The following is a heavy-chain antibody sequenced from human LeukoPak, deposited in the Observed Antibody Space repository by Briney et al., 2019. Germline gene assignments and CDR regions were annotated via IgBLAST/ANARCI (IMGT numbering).Heavy chain of an antibody. D-gene: IGHD3-9*01. CDR1: GFPFRDYY. CDR2: ISRSGDSL. J-gene: IGHJ6*02. CDR3: AREVVIFPDYYYYGMDV. V-gene: IGHV3-11*01. Sequence: GGSLRLSCAASGFPFRDYYMTWIRQAPGKGLEWISYISRSGDSLYYADSVEGRFTISRDNAKNSLFLQMNSLRADDTAVYYCAREVVIFPDYYYYGMDVWGQGTTVTVSS.